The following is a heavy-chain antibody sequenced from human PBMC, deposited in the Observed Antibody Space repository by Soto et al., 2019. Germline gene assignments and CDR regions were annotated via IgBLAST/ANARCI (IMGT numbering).Heavy chain of an antibody. CDR3: ATDPDYPNYYDSSGSPISA. D-gene: IGHD3-22*01. V-gene: IGHV1-24*01. J-gene: IGHJ5*02. Sequence: ASVKVSCKVSGYTLTELSMHWVRQAPGKVLEWMGGFDPEDGETIYAQKFQGRVTMTEDTSTDTAYMELSSLRSEDTAVYYCATDPDYPNYYDSSGSPISAWGQGTLVTVSS. CDR2: FDPEDGET. CDR1: GYTLTELS.